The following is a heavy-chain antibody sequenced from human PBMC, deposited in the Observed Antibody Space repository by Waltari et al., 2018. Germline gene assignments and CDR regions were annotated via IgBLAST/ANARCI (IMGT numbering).Heavy chain of an antibody. CDR2: IIPIFVTA. CDR3: ARDLNDSSGYPYYFDY. D-gene: IGHD3-22*01. CDR1: GGTFSRYA. J-gene: IGHJ4*02. Sequence: QVQLVQSGAEVKKPGSSVKVSCKAYGGTFSRYAISRVRQAPGQGLEWMGGIIPIFVTANYAQKFQGRVTITADESTSTAYMELSSLRSEDTAVYYCARDLNDSSGYPYYFDYWGQGTLVTVSS. V-gene: IGHV1-69*12.